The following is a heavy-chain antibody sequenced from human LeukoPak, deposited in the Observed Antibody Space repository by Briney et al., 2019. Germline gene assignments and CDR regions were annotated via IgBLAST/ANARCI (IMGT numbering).Heavy chain of an antibody. Sequence: SETLSLTCTVSGGPITTKTNYWAWIRQPPGKGLEWIASVYYSGGTYYNPSLESRLTVSVDTSKNQFSLRLSSVTAADTAVYFCARHSMYDSGTYTFDVWGQGTLVTVSS. CDR2: VYYSGGT. V-gene: IGHV4-39*01. D-gene: IGHD3-10*01. CDR1: GGPITTKTNY. CDR3: ARHSMYDSGTYTFDV. J-gene: IGHJ4*02.